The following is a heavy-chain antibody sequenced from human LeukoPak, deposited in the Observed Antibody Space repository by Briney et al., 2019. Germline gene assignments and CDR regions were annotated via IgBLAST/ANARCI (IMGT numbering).Heavy chain of an antibody. Sequence: ASVKVSCKASGYTFTSYYMHWVRQAPGQGLEWMGWINPNSGGTNYAQRFQGWVTMTRDTSISTAYMELSRLRSDDTAVYYCARGGAASPVEHFQHWGQGTLVTVSS. J-gene: IGHJ1*01. D-gene: IGHD5-24*01. CDR3: ARGGAASPVEHFQH. CDR2: INPNSGGT. CDR1: GYTFTSYY. V-gene: IGHV1-2*04.